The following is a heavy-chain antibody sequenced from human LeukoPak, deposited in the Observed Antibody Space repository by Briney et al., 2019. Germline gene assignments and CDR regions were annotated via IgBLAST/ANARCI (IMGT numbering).Heavy chain of an antibody. CDR1: GYTFTGYY. D-gene: IGHD6-6*01. Sequence: GASVKVSCKASGYTFTGYYMHWVRQAPGQGLEWMGWINPNSGGTNYAQKFQGRVTITADKSTSTAYMELSSLRSEDTAVYYCARDFLYSSSSMDYWGQGTLVTVSS. CDR3: ARDFLYSSSSMDY. CDR2: INPNSGGT. J-gene: IGHJ4*02. V-gene: IGHV1-2*02.